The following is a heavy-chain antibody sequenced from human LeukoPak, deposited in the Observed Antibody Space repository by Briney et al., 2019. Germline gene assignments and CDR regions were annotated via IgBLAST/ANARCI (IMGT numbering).Heavy chain of an antibody. Sequence: GGSLRLSCAASGFTFTNFAMSWVRQAPGKGLEWVSAISGSGGSTYYADSVKGRFTISRDNSKNTLYLQMNSLRAEDTAVYYCAKVRLVAATFWGQGTLVTVSS. J-gene: IGHJ4*02. D-gene: IGHD2-15*01. CDR1: GFTFTNFA. CDR3: AKVRLVAATF. V-gene: IGHV3-23*01. CDR2: ISGSGGST.